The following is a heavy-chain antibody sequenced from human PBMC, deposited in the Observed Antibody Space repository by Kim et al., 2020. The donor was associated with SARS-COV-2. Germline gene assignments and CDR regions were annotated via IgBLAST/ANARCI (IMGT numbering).Heavy chain of an antibody. CDR2: ISYDGSNK. V-gene: IGHV3-30*04. D-gene: IGHD2-15*01. CDR3: ARDVVYCSGGICYYYYY. Sequence: GGSLRLSCAASGFTFSSYAMHWVRQAPGKGLEWVAVISYDGSNKYYADSVKGRFTISRDNSKNTLYLQMNSLRAEDTAVYYCARDVVYCSGGICYYYYY. J-gene: IGHJ6*03. CDR1: GFTFSSYA.